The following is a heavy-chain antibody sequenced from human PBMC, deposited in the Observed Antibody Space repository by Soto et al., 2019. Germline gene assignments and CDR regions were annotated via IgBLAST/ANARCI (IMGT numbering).Heavy chain of an antibody. V-gene: IGHV5-10-1*01. CDR3: ARLQAAAGDNDLTFDY. CDR1: GYSFTSYW. D-gene: IGHD6-13*01. J-gene: IGHJ4*02. CDR2: LDPSDSYT. Sequence: EVQLVQSGAEVKKPGESLRISCKGSGYSFTSYWMSWVRQMPGKGLEGTGRLDPSDSYTNYSPSFQGHVTISAYKSISTACLQWSSLQASDTAMYYCARLQAAAGDNDLTFDYWGQGTLVTVSS.